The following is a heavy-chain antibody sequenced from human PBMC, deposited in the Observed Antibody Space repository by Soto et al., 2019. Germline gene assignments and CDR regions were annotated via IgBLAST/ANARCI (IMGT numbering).Heavy chain of an antibody. V-gene: IGHV3-30-3*01. CDR2: ISYDGNNK. CDR1: GFTYSTYT. D-gene: IGHD3-22*01. Sequence: PGGSLRLSCAASGFTYSTYTMHWVRQAPGKGLEWVAVISYDGNNKFYADSVKGRFTISRDSTKQTLYLQMNSLRPDDTAMYYCAASRGYDSSGYSGYYYGMDVWGQGTTVTVSS. J-gene: IGHJ6*02. CDR3: AASRGYDSSGYSGYYYGMDV.